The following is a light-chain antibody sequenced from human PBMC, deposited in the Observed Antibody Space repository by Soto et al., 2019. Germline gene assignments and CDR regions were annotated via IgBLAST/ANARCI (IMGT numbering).Light chain of an antibody. V-gene: IGLV2-14*01. CDR2: QVS. CDR1: SSDVGGYNY. Sequence: QSALTQPASVSGSPGQSITISCTGTSSDVGGYNYVSWFQQHPGKAPKLIVYQVSYRPSGISYRFSGSKSGNTASLTISGLQDEDEAEYYCTSYTRSNTPHVFGTGTKVTVL. CDR3: TSYTRSNTPHV. J-gene: IGLJ1*01.